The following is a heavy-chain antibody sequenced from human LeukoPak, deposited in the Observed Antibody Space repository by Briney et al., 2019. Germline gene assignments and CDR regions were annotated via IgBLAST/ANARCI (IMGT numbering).Heavy chain of an antibody. D-gene: IGHD3-22*01. Sequence: ASVKVSCKASGYTFTSYDINWVRQASGQGLEWMGWMKPSSGNTGYAQRFQGRVTMTRNLFISTAYMELSSLEPEDTAVYFCTASLAYYNASGYYPFDYWGQGTLVTVSS. V-gene: IGHV1-8*01. CDR1: GYTFTSYD. J-gene: IGHJ4*02. CDR2: MKPSSGNT. CDR3: TASLAYYNASGYYPFDY.